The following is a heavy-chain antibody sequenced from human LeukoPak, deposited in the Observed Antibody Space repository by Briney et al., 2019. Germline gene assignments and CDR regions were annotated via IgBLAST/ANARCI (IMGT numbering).Heavy chain of an antibody. D-gene: IGHD2-2*01. CDR1: GYTFTGYY. Sequence: GASVKVSCKASGYTFTGYYMHWVRQAPGQGLEWMGWINPNSGGTNYAQKFQGRVTMTRDTSISTAHMELSRLRSDDTAVYYCARDGGYCSSTSCYEGWFDPWGQGTLVTVSS. CDR2: INPNSGGT. J-gene: IGHJ5*02. V-gene: IGHV1-2*02. CDR3: ARDGGYCSSTSCYEGWFDP.